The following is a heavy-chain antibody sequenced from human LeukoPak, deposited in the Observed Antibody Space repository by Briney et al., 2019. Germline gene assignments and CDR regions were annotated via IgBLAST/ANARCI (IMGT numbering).Heavy chain of an antibody. CDR3: ARRTTVTTTGDY. CDR2: ISYDGSNI. J-gene: IGHJ4*02. Sequence: GRSLRLSCAASGFTFSSYAMHWVRQAPGKRLEWVAVISYDGSNIYYADSVKGRFTISRDNSKNTLYLQMNSLRAEDTAVYYCARRTTVTTTGDYWGQGTLVTVSS. CDR1: GFTFSSYA. V-gene: IGHV3-30-3*01. D-gene: IGHD4-17*01.